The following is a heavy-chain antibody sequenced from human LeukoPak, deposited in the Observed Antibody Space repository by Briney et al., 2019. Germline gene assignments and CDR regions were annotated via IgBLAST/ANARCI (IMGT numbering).Heavy chain of an antibody. CDR3: ARDLANANFDC. J-gene: IGHJ4*02. Sequence: GASVTVSCKASGYTFTIYYMNWVRQAPGQGLEWMGWINPNSGDTHYLQKFQGSVTVTRDTSISTAYMELSRLRSDDTAVYYCARDLANANFDCWGQGTLVTVSS. CDR2: INPNSGDT. V-gene: IGHV1-2*02. CDR1: GYTFTIYY.